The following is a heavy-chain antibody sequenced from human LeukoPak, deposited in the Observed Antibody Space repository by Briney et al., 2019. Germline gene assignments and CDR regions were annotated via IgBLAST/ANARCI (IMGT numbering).Heavy chain of an antibody. CDR3: AKAGLGYCSSTSCYSAPYFDY. CDR2: MNPNSGNT. V-gene: IGHV1-8*01. Sequence: ASVKVSCKASGYTFTSYDINWVRQATGQGLEWMGWMNPNSGNTGYAQKFQGRVTMTRNTSISTAYMELSSLRSEDTAVYYCAKAGLGYCSSTSCYSAPYFDYWGQGTLVTVSS. D-gene: IGHD2-2*01. CDR1: GYTFTSYD. J-gene: IGHJ4*02.